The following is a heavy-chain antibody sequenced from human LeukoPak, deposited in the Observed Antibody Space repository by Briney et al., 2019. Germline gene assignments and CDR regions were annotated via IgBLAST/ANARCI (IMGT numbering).Heavy chain of an antibody. CDR2: ISYDGSNK. D-gene: IGHD6-13*01. CDR1: GFTFSSYG. Sequence: GGSLRLSCAASGFTFSSYGMHWVRQAPGKGLEWVAVISYDGSNKYYADSVKGRFTISRDNSKNTLYLQMNSLRAEDTAVYYCAKDLGSSWYLDYWGQGNPGHRLL. V-gene: IGHV3-30*18. CDR3: AKDLGSSWYLDY. J-gene: IGHJ4*02.